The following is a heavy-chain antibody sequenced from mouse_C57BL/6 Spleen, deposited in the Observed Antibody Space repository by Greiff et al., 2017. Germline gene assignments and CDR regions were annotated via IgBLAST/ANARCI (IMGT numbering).Heavy chain of an antibody. CDR3: ARPITTVEGYAMDY. CDR2: ISSGSSTI. D-gene: IGHD1-1*01. Sequence: VQRVESGGGLVKPGGSLKLSCAASGFTFSDYGMHWVRQAPEKGLEWVAYISSGSSTIYYADTVKGRFTISRDNAKNTLFLQMTSLRSEDTAMYYCARPITTVEGYAMDYWGQGTSVTVSS. CDR1: GFTFSDYG. V-gene: IGHV5-17*01. J-gene: IGHJ4*01.